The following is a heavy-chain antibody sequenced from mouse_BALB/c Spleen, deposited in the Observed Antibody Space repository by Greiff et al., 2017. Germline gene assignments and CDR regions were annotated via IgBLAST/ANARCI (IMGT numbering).Heavy chain of an antibody. CDR3: ARQDPYYGSSPFAY. CDR2: ISSGGGST. V-gene: IGHV5-12-1*01. CDR1: GFAFSSYD. D-gene: IGHD1-1*01. J-gene: IGHJ3*01. Sequence: EVKVVESGGGLVKPGGSLKLSCAASGFAFSSYDMSWVRQTPEKRLEWVAYISSGGGSTYYPDTVKGRFTISRDNAKNTLYLQMSSLKSEDTAMYYCARQDPYYGSSPFAYWGQGTLVTVSA.